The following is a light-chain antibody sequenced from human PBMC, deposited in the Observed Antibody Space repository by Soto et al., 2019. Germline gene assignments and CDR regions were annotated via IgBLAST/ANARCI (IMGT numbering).Light chain of an antibody. CDR2: GAS. Sequence: EIVLTQSPGTLSLSPGERATLSCGASQSVSSNYLAWYQQKPGQGPRLLIYGASSRATAIPDRFSGSGSGTDFTLTITRLEPEDFAVYYWQQYGTSPLTFGGGTKIEIK. J-gene: IGKJ4*01. CDR1: QSVSSNY. V-gene: IGKV3-20*01. CDR3: QQYGTSPLT.